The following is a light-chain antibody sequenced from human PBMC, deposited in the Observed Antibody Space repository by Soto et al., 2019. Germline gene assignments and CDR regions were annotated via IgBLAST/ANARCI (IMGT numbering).Light chain of an antibody. CDR3: SSYSTSTTLGL. CDR2: HVS. V-gene: IGLV2-14*03. CDR1: SSDVGGYDS. Sequence: QSVLTQPASVSGSPGQSITISCTGSSSDVGGYDSVSWYQQHPGKAPKLMIYHVSNRPSGVSNRFSGSKFGNTASLTISGLQAEDEADYYCSSYSTSTTLGLFGGWTKLTVL. J-gene: IGLJ3*02.